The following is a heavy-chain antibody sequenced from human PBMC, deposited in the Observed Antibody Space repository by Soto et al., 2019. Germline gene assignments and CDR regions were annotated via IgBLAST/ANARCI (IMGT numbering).Heavy chain of an antibody. CDR3: AKLILLWFGELLGTVDY. Sequence: GGSLRLSCAASGFTFSSYAMSWVRQAPGKXLEWVSAISGSGGSTYYADSVKGRFTISRDNSKNTLYLQMNSLRAEDTAVYYCAKLILLWFGELLGTVDYWGQGTLVTVSS. CDR1: GFTFSSYA. D-gene: IGHD3-10*01. CDR2: ISGSGGST. J-gene: IGHJ4*02. V-gene: IGHV3-23*01.